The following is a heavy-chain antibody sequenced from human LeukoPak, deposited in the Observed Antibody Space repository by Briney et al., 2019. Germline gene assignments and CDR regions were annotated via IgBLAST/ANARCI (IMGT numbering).Heavy chain of an antibody. V-gene: IGHV3-30*02. CDR2: IRYDGSNK. J-gene: IGHJ4*02. CDR3: AKDLLAAADPGPFDY. D-gene: IGHD6-13*01. Sequence: GGSLRLSCAASGFTFSSYGMHWVRQAPGKGLEWVAFIRYDGSNKYYADSVKGRFTISRDNSKNTLYLQMNSLRAEDTAVYYCAKDLLAAADPGPFDYWGQGTLVTVSS. CDR1: GFTFSSYG.